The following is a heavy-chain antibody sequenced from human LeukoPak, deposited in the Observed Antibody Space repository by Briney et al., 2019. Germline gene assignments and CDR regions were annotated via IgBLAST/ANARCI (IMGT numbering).Heavy chain of an antibody. CDR3: VRDLVDPADY. J-gene: IGHJ4*02. V-gene: IGHV3-74*01. D-gene: IGHD2-8*02. CDR2: INNDGSYT. CDR1: GFPFNNYW. Sequence: GGSLRLSCAASGFPFNNYWMHRVRQAPGKGLVWVSRINNDGSYTNYADSVKGRFTISRDNAKNTVYLQMNSLRAEDTAVFYCVRDLVDPADYWGQGTLVTVSS.